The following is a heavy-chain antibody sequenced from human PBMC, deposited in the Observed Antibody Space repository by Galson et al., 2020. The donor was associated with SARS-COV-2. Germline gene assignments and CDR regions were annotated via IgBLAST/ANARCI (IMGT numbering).Heavy chain of an antibody. J-gene: IGHJ4*02. Sequence: GESLKISCAASGFTFSSYSMHWVRQAPGKGLEWVSSISSSSSYIYYADSVKGRFTISRDNAKNSLYLQMNSLRAEDTAVYYCARGEMATIRGDYFDCWGQGTLVTVAS. V-gene: IGHV3-21*01. CDR2: ISSSSSYI. CDR1: GFTFSSYS. D-gene: IGHD5-12*01. CDR3: ARGEMATIRGDYFDC.